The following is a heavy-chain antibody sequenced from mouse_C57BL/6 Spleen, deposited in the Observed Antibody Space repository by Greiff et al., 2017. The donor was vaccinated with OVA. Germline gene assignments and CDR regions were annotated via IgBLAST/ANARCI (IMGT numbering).Heavy chain of an antibody. Sequence: VQLQQSGAELASPGASVKMSFKASRYTFTSYTMHWVTRRPVQGLEWIGYINPSSVYTKYNQKFKDKATLTAYKSSSTAYMQLSSLTSDDSAVYYCARRPTPAYFDYWGQSTTLTVSS. CDR3: ARRPTPAYFDY. CDR1: RYTFTSYT. J-gene: IGHJ2*01. CDR2: INPSSVYT. V-gene: IGHV1-4*01.